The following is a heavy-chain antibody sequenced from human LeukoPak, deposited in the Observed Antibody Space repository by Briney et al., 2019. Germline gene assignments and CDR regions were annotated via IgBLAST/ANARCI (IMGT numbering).Heavy chain of an antibody. J-gene: IGHJ4*02. CDR3: ARLSLASDY. CDR2: IYHSGST. V-gene: IGHV4-38-2*01. Sequence: PSETLSLTCAVPGYSISSGYYWGWIRQPPGKGLEWIGSIYHSGSTYYNPSLKSRVTISVDTSKNQFSLKLSSVTAADTAVYYCARLSLASDYWGQGTLVTVSS. CDR1: GYSISSGYY. D-gene: IGHD2/OR15-2a*01.